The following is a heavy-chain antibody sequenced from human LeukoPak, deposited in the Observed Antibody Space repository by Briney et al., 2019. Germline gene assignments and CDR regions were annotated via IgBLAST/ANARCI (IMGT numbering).Heavy chain of an antibody. Sequence: PSETLSLTCTVSGGSISSYYWSWIRQPAGKGLEWIGYIYYSGSTNYNPSLKSRVTISVDTSKNQFSLKLNSVTAADTAVYYCAREGYYYAGSGYYYLDYWGQGTLVTVSS. V-gene: IGHV4-59*01. CDR3: AREGYYYAGSGYYYLDY. D-gene: IGHD3-22*01. J-gene: IGHJ4*02. CDR2: IYYSGST. CDR1: GGSISSYY.